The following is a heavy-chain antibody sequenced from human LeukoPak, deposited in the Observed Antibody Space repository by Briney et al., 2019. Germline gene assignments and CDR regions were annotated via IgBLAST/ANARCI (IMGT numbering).Heavy chain of an antibody. CDR2: IYYSGPT. J-gene: IGHJ5*02. CDR1: GGSISSYY. CDR3: ARGTYGYYDSSGYYSNWFEP. V-gene: IGHV4-59*01. Sequence: PSETLSLTCSVSGGSISSYYWSCIRQPPGKGLEWIVYIYYSGPTNYNPSIKSRVNISVDTSKNQFSLKLSSVTAADTAVYYCARGTYGYYDSSGYYSNWFEPWGQGTLVTVSS. D-gene: IGHD3-22*01.